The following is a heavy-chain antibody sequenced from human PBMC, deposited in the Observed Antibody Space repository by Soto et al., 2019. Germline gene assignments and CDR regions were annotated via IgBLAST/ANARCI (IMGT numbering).Heavy chain of an antibody. Sequence: GGSLRLSCAASGFTFSSYSMNWVRQAPGKGLEWVSSISSSSYIYYADSVKGRFTISRDNAKNSLYLQMNSLRAEDTAVYYCARLCSGGSCYSGYYYYGMDVWGQGTTVTVSS. CDR2: ISSSSYI. V-gene: IGHV3-21*01. CDR1: GFTFSSYS. J-gene: IGHJ6*02. D-gene: IGHD2-15*01. CDR3: ARLCSGGSCYSGYYYYGMDV.